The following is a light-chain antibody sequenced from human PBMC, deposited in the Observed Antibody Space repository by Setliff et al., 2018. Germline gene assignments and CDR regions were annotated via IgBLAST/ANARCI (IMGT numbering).Light chain of an antibody. Sequence: QSALAQPRSVSGSPGQSVTISCSGTSSDVGRYNYVSWYQQHPGKAPKLMIYDVSRRPSRVPDRFSGSKSGNTASLTISGLQVEDEADYYCCSFTGHSYDFGTGTKVTVL. J-gene: IGLJ1*01. CDR3: CSFTGHSYD. CDR1: SSDVGRYNY. CDR2: DVS. V-gene: IGLV2-11*01.